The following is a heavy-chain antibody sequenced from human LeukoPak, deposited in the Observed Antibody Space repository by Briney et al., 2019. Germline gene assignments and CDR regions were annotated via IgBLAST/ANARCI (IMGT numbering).Heavy chain of an antibody. Sequence: ASVKVCCKASGGTFSSYAISWVRQAPGQGLEWMGGIIPIFGTANYAQKFQGRVTITTDESTSTAYMELSSLRSEDTAVYYCARGSKNYDFWSGYYAFMDVWGKGTTVTVSS. CDR2: IIPIFGTA. D-gene: IGHD3-3*01. CDR1: GGTFSSYA. V-gene: IGHV1-69*05. J-gene: IGHJ6*03. CDR3: ARGSKNYDFWSGYYAFMDV.